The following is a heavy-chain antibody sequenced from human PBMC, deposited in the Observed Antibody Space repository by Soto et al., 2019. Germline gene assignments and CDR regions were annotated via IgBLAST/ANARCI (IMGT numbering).Heavy chain of an antibody. CDR3: ARVHTLLGENFYYFGLDV. D-gene: IGHD2-15*01. CDR2: IYYSGTT. V-gene: IGHV4-30-4*01. Sequence: QVQLQESGPGLVKPSQTLSLTCTVSGDSISSTDYYWSWIRQPPGKGLEWIAYIYYSGTTYYNPYLKSRLTISVDTSKNQFSLKVSSVTAADTAVYYCARVHTLLGENFYYFGLDVWGQGTTVTVSS. CDR1: GDSISSTDYY. J-gene: IGHJ6*02.